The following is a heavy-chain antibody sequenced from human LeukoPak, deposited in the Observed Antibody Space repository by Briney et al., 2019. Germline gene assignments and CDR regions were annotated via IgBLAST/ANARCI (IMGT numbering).Heavy chain of an antibody. CDR1: GYTFTGYY. D-gene: IGHD4-17*01. CDR2: INPNSGGT. CDR3: ASTTVTTYYYFDY. J-gene: IGHJ4*02. Sequence: GASVKVSCKASGYTFTGYYMHWVRLAPGQGLEWVGWINPNSGGTNYAQKFQGRVTMTRDTSISTAYMELSRLRSDDTAVYYCASTTVTTYYYFDYWGQGTLVTVSS. V-gene: IGHV1-2*02.